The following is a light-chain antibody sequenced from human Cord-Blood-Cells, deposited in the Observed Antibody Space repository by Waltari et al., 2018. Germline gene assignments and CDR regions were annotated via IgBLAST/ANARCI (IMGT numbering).Light chain of an antibody. Sequence: DIQMSQSPSSVSASVGDRVTITCRASQVISSWLAWYQQTPGKAPKLLIYAASSLQSGVPSRFSGRGSGTDFTLTISSQQPEDFANYYGQQANRFPLTFGGGTKVEIK. CDR3: QQANRFPLT. V-gene: IGKV1-12*01. J-gene: IGKJ4*01. CDR1: QVISSW. CDR2: AAS.